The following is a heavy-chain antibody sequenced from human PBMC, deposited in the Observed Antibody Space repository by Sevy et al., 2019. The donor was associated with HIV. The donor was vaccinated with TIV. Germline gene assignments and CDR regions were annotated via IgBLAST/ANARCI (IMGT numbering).Heavy chain of an antibody. CDR2: INPNDGST. V-gene: IGHV1-46*01. CDR3: ARDHTVIGSNWYGAFDI. D-gene: IGHD6-13*01. CDR1: GYTFTSYY. J-gene: IGHJ3*02. Sequence: ASVKVSCKASGYTFTSYYMHWVRQAPGQGLEWMGIINPNDGSTSYAQKFQGRVTMTRDTSTSTVYMELSSLRPENTAVYYCARDHTVIGSNWYGAFDIWGQGTMVTVSS.